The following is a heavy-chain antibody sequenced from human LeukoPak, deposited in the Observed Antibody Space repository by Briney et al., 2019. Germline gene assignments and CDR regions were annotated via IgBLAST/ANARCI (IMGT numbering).Heavy chain of an antibody. Sequence: GESLRISCKCSGYSFTSYWISWVRQMPGKGLEWMGRIDPSDSYTNYSPSFQGRVTISADKSISTDYLQWSSLKASDTAMYYCASGVPGPNCSGGSCYSTSDYWGQGTLVTVSS. CDR1: GYSFTSYW. CDR3: ASGVPGPNCSGGSCYSTSDY. D-gene: IGHD2-15*01. J-gene: IGHJ4*02. CDR2: IDPSDSYT. V-gene: IGHV5-10-1*01.